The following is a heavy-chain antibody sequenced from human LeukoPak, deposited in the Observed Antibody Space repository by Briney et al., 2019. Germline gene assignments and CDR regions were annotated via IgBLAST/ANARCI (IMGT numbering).Heavy chain of an antibody. CDR2: MNPNSGNT. J-gene: IGHJ5*02. V-gene: IGHV1-8*01. CDR1: GYTFTSYD. Sequence: ASVKVSCKASGYTFTSYDINWVRQATGQGLEWMGWMNPNSGNTGYAQKFQGRVTMTRNTSISTAYMELSSLRSDDTAVYYCARDYDSGQTTIGLWFDPWGQGTLVTVSS. CDR3: ARDYDSGQTTIGLWFDP. D-gene: IGHD3-22*01.